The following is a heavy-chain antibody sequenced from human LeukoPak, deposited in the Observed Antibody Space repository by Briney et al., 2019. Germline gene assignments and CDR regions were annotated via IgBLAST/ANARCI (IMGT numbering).Heavy chain of an antibody. D-gene: IGHD3-22*01. CDR3: AKLDSRDYYFDY. J-gene: IGHJ4*02. CDR1: GFTFSSYA. Sequence: TGGSLRLSCAASGFTFSSYAMSWVRQAPGKGLEWVSAISGSGGSTYYADSVKGRFTISRDNSKNTLYLQMNSLRAEDTAVYYCAKLDSRDYYFDYWGQGTLVTVSS. CDR2: ISGSGGST. V-gene: IGHV3-23*01.